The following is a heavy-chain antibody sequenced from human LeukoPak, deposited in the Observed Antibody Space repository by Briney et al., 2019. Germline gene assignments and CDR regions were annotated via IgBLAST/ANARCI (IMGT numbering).Heavy chain of an antibody. J-gene: IGHJ5*02. Sequence: GGSLRLSCAASGFTFSGSAMHWVRQASGKGLEWVGRIRSKANSYATAYAASVKGRFTTSRDDSKNTAYLQMTSLKTEDTAVYYCARSYGGNSGVWFDPWGQGTLVTVSS. CDR2: IRSKANSYAT. CDR3: ARSYGGNSGVWFDP. V-gene: IGHV3-73*01. CDR1: GFTFSGSA. D-gene: IGHD4-23*01.